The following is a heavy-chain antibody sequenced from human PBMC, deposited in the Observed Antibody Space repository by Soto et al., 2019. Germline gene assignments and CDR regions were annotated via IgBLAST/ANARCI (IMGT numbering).Heavy chain of an antibody. D-gene: IGHD6-19*01. J-gene: IGHJ4*02. CDR3: ARDRAPAVAESPSPDY. Sequence: ASVKVSCKASGYTFTSYGISWVRQAPGQGLEWMGWISAYNGNTNYAQKLQGRVTMTTDTSTSTAYMELRSLRSDDTAVYYCARDRAPAVAESPSPDYWGQGTLVTVSS. V-gene: IGHV1-18*01. CDR1: GYTFTSYG. CDR2: ISAYNGNT.